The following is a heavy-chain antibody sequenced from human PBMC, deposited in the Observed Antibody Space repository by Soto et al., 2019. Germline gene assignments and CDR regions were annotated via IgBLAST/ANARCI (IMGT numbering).Heavy chain of an antibody. D-gene: IGHD5-12*01. CDR2: IGTAGDT. CDR3: ARVDGYHGYFDL. J-gene: IGHJ2*01. CDR1: GFTFSSYD. Sequence: EVQLVESGGGLVQPGGSLRLSCAASGFTFSSYDMHWVRQATGKGLEWVSAIGTAGDTYYPGSVKGRFTISRENAKNSLYLQMNSLRAEDTDVYYCARVDGYHGYFDLWGRGTLVTVSS. V-gene: IGHV3-13*01.